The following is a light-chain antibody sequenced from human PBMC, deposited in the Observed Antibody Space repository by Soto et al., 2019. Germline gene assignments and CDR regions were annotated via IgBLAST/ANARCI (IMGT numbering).Light chain of an antibody. CDR1: SGSIASNY. J-gene: IGLJ2*01. CDR2: EDN. Sequence: NFMLTQPHSVSESPGKTVTISCTRSSGSIASNYVQWYQQRPGSAPTTVIYEDNQRPSGVPDRFSGSIDSSSNSASLTISGLQTEDEAYYYCQSYDDSNQVFGGGTKLTVL. V-gene: IGLV6-57*04. CDR3: QSYDDSNQV.